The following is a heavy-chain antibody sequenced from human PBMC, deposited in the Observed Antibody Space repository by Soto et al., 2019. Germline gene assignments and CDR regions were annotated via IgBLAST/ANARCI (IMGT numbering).Heavy chain of an antibody. D-gene: IGHD3-3*01. CDR1: GFTFSSYW. V-gene: IGHV3-74*01. CDR3: ARDRSDHLEWLLSTNWFDP. CDR2: INSDGSST. Sequence: GGSLRLSCAASGFTFSSYWMHWVRQAPGKGLVWVSRINSDGSSTSYADSVKGRFTISRDNAKNTLYLQMNSLRAEDTAVYYCARDRSDHLEWLLSTNWFDPWGQGTLVTVSS. J-gene: IGHJ5*02.